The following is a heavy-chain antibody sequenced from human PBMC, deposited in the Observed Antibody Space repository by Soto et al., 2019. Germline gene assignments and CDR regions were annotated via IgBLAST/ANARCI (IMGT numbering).Heavy chain of an antibody. CDR1: GFTFSSYA. CDR3: ASDIVVVVAATPGVY. V-gene: IGHV3-30-3*01. Sequence: PGGSLRLSCAASGFTFSSYAMHWVRQAPGKGLEWVAVISYDGSNKYYADSVKGRFTISRDNSKNTLYLQMNSLRAEDTAVYYCASDIVVVVAATPGVYWGKGTLVTVSS. D-gene: IGHD2-15*01. J-gene: IGHJ4*02. CDR2: ISYDGSNK.